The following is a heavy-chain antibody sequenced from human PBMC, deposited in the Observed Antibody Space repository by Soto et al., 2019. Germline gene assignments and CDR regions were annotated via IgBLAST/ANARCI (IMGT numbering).Heavy chain of an antibody. J-gene: IGHJ4*02. CDR3: ARGGHVVVVTAALDY. CDR2: VNPSGGHT. CDR1: GDTFTDYY. Sequence: QVQLMQSGAEVKKPGASVKVSCKASGDTFTDYYIHWVRQAPGQGLEWMGTVNPSGGHTTYAQHLLGRVPRIRDTSTSTLSRELTSLTSDDTAIYYCARGGHVVVVTAALDYWGQGTLVTVSS. D-gene: IGHD2-21*02. V-gene: IGHV1-46*04.